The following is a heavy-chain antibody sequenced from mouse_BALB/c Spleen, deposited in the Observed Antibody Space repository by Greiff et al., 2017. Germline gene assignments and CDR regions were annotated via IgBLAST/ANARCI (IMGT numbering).Heavy chain of an antibody. D-gene: IGHD1-1*01. CDR1: GFSLTSYG. CDR2: IWAGGST. V-gene: IGHV2-9*02. CDR3: ARGQYGDY. Sequence: QVQLKKSGPGLVAPSQSLSITCTVSGFSLTSYGVHWVRQPPGKGLEWLGVIWAGGSTNYNSALMSRLSISKDNSKSQVFLKMNSLQTDDTAMYYCARGQYGDYWGQGTTLTVSS. J-gene: IGHJ2*01.